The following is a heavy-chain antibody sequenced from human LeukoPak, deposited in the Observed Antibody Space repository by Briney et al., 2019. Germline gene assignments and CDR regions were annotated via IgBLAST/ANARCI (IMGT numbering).Heavy chain of an antibody. Sequence: PGGSLRLSCAPAAFTFTIYWMSWARHAPGKGLEWVANIKKDGSEKYYVDSVKGRFSISRDNAKNSLYLQMNSLRAEDTAVYYCARDQYYYDSSGYYYYFDYWGQGTLVTVSS. CDR2: IKKDGSEK. D-gene: IGHD3-22*01. CDR3: ARDQYYYDSSGYYYYFDY. V-gene: IGHV3-7*01. J-gene: IGHJ4*02. CDR1: AFTFTIYW.